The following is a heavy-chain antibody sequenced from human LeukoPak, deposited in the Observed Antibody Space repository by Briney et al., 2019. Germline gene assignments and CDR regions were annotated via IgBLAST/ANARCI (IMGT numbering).Heavy chain of an antibody. J-gene: IGHJ4*02. CDR1: GYTFTGYY. V-gene: IGHV1-2*02. CDR2: INPNSGGT. Sequence: ASVKVSCKASGYTFTGYYMHWVRQAPGQGLEWMGWINPNSGGTNYAQKFQGRVTMTRDTSISTAYVELSRLRSDDTAVYYCARGYCSGGSCYSDYWGQGTLVTVSS. CDR3: ARGYCSGGSCYSDY. D-gene: IGHD2-15*01.